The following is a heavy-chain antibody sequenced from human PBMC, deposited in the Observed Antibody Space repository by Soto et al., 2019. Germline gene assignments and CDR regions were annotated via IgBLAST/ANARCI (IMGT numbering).Heavy chain of an antibody. Sequence: SGPTLVNPPQTLTLTCTFSGFSFNTIGLGVNWVRQPPGQALEWLALIYWNDDKRYSPSLKTRLTITRDTSKNEVVLTMTNMDPVDTATYYCARPTTGSLVVPVAIIPYYYYGLDVWGQGT. CDR3: ARPTTGSLVVPVAIIPYYYYGLDV. CDR1: GFSFNTIGLG. V-gene: IGHV2-5*01. CDR2: IYWNDDK. D-gene: IGHD2-2*01. J-gene: IGHJ6*02.